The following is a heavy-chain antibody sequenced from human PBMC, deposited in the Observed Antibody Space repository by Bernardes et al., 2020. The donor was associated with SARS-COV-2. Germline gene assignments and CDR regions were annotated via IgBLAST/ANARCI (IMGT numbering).Heavy chain of an antibody. CDR2: ISASGST. CDR1: DDALSSGSFY. J-gene: IGHJ4*02. D-gene: IGHD6-19*01. CDR3: ARDGRISVPGTDYFDF. V-gene: IGHV4-61*02. Sequence: SETLSLTCAVSDDALSSGSFYWSWIRQPAGKGLEWVGRISASGSTNYNPSLKSRVTMSVDTSKNQFSLKLTSVTAADTAVYYCARDGRISVPGTDYFDFWARESWSPSPQ.